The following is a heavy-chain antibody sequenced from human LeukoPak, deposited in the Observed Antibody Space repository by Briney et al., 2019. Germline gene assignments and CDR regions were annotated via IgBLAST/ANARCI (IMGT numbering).Heavy chain of an antibody. CDR1: GFTFSDYY. CDR3: ARETVAGTFDY. J-gene: IGHJ4*02. D-gene: IGHD6-19*01. CDR2: LSSRGDLI. V-gene: IGHV3-11*01. Sequence: GGSLRLSCAGSGFTFSDYYMSCMRQAPGKGLEWVSDLSSRGDLISYADSVKGRFTISRDNAKNSLYLQINSLRAEDTAVYYCARETVAGTFDYWGQGTLVTVSS.